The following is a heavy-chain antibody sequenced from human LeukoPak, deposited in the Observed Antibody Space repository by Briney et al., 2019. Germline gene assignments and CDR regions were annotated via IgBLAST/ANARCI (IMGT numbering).Heavy chain of an antibody. V-gene: IGHV4-39*07. D-gene: IGHD3-22*01. J-gene: IGHJ3*02. CDR1: GDTISTSDHY. CDR2: IYYTGNT. CDR3: ARGPYSYDSSGAFDI. Sequence: SETLSLTCSVSGDTISTSDHYWGWIRQPPGKGLEWIGSIYYTGNTYYNPSLKSRVTISVDTSKNQFSLKLSSVTAADTAVYFCARGPYSYDSSGAFDIWGQGTMVTVSS.